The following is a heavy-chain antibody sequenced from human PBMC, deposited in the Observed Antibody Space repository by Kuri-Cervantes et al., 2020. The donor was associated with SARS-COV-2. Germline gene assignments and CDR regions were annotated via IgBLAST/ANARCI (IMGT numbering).Heavy chain of an antibody. Sequence: ESLKISCTVSGGSISSFYWGWIRQPPGKGLEWIGYFYHSGITNYDPSLKSRVTISGDTSKNQLSLKLTSVTAADTAVYYCARDNVLYSGSGFDLWGQGTLVTVSS. CDR3: ARDNVLYSGSGFDL. CDR1: GGSISSFY. CDR2: FYHSGIT. J-gene: IGHJ4*02. D-gene: IGHD1-26*01. V-gene: IGHV4-59*01.